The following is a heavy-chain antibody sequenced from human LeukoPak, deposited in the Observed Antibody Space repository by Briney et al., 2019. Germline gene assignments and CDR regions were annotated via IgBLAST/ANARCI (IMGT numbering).Heavy chain of an antibody. D-gene: IGHD5-24*01. CDR3: TRVGYIDEGIDY. CDR2: IKRDGSKK. V-gene: IGHV3-7*04. Sequence: GGSLRLSCVASGFPFSSYWMTWVRQAPGKGLEWVANIKRDGSKKSYVDSVKGRFTISRDNAKNSLYLQMNSLRAEDTAIYYCTRVGYIDEGIDYWGQGTLVTVSS. J-gene: IGHJ4*02. CDR1: GFPFSSYW.